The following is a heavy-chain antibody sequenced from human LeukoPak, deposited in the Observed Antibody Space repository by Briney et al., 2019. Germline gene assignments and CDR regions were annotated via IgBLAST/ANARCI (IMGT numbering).Heavy chain of an antibody. V-gene: IGHV4-39*07. D-gene: IGHD6-19*01. Sequence: SETLSLTCTVSGGSISSSSYYWGWIRQPPGKGLEWIGSIYYSGSTYYNPSLKSRVTISVDTSKNQFSLKLSSVTAADTAVYYCARGRVVQWLVPGYMDVWGKGTTVTVSS. CDR2: IYYSGST. CDR1: GGSISSSSYY. J-gene: IGHJ6*03. CDR3: ARGRVVQWLVPGYMDV.